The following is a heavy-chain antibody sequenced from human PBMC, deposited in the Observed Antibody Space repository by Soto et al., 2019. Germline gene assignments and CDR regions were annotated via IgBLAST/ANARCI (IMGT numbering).Heavy chain of an antibody. J-gene: IGHJ6*02. CDR3: TTDSSSWAYYYYYGMDV. V-gene: IGHV3-15*01. D-gene: IGHD2-2*01. CDR2: IKSKTDDGTT. Sequence: PGGSLRLSCTVSGFTFSNAWMTWVRQAPGKGLEWVGRIKSKTDDGTTDYAAPVKGRFTISRDDSRNKLYLQMNSLKTEDTAVYYCTTDSSSWAYYYYYGMDVWGQGTTVTVSS. CDR1: GFTFSNAW.